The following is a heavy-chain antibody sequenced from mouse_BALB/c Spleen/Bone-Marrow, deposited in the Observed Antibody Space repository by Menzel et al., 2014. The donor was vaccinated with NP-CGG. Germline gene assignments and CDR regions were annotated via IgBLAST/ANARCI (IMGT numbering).Heavy chain of an antibody. CDR3: ARGITTVVPYAMDY. J-gene: IGHJ4*01. V-gene: IGHV1-18*01. CDR1: GYSFTGYT. D-gene: IGHD1-1*01. Sequence: VQLQQSGPELVKPGASMKISCKASGYSFTGYTMNWVKQSHGKNLEWIGLINPYNGGTSYNQKFKGKATLIVDKSSSTAYMELLSLTSEDSAVYYCARGITTVVPYAMDYWGQGTSVTVSS. CDR2: INPYNGGT.